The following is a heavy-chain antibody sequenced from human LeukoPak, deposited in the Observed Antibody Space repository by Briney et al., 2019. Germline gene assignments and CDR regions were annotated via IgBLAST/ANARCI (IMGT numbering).Heavy chain of an antibody. J-gene: IGHJ4*02. CDR2: INPSGGST. V-gene: IGHV1-46*01. CDR3: AREGSGSYFNPSRDFDY. CDR1: GYTFTSYY. D-gene: IGHD1-26*01. Sequence: GASVKVSCKASGYTFTSYYMHWVRQAPGQGLEWMGIINPSGGSTSYAQKFQGRVTMTRDTSTSTVYMEPSSLRSEDTAVYYCAREGSGSYFNPSRDFDYWGQGTLVTVSS.